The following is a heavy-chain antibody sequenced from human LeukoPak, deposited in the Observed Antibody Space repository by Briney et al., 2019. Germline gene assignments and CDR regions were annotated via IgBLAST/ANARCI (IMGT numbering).Heavy chain of an antibody. Sequence: ASETLSLTCAVSGGSISSSNWWSWVRQPPGKGLEWIGEIYHSGSTNYNPSLKSRVTISVDKSKNQFSLKLSSVTAADTAVYYCARPSSSRGIHFWDAFDIWGQGTMVTVSS. CDR3: ARPSSSRGIHFWDAFDI. CDR2: IYHSGST. V-gene: IGHV4-4*02. D-gene: IGHD3-16*01. J-gene: IGHJ3*02. CDR1: GGSISSSNW.